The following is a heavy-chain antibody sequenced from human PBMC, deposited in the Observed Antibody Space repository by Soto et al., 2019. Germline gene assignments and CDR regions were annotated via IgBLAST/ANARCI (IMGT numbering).Heavy chain of an antibody. J-gene: IGHJ4*02. Sequence: EVQLVESGGGLVQPGGSLRLSCSTSGFIFSSCWVHWVRQAPGKGLVWVSRIRGEGADANYADSVKGRFTSSRHNAKSILSLQMERLRVDDTAVYVCASDLVLGSGSVGHWGQATLVTVSS. CDR2: IRGEGADA. V-gene: IGHV3-74*01. CDR3: ASDLVLGSGSVGH. CDR1: GFIFSSCW. D-gene: IGHD3-10*01.